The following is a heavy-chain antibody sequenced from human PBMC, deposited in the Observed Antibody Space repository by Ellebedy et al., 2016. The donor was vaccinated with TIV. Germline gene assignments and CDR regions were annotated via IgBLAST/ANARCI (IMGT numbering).Heavy chain of an antibody. D-gene: IGHD4-17*01. V-gene: IGHV3-48*02. CDR1: GFAFSNYR. CDR3: ARVGRLRSLDS. CDR2: ITTTSTTI. J-gene: IGHJ4*02. Sequence: GESLKISCAASGFAFSNYRMNWFRQAPGKGLDWVSYITTTSTTIYYADSVKGRFTISRDNANNSLYLQMNSLRDEETAIYYCARVGRLRSLDSWGQGTLVTVSS.